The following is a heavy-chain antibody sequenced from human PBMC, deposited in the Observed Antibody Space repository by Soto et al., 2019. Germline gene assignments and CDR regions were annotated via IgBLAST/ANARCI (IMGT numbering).Heavy chain of an antibody. CDR2: LNGGVDVT. Sequence: QVQLIQSGPEMMQPGASVRVSCKASGFTALSYAFHWVRQAPGQGPEWLGWLNGGVDVTIYSQRFQGRVTIPRDTSANTVYLEVNSLTSEATAGYYGAREVKGVTSFDYWGQGTLVTVSS. V-gene: IGHV1-3*01. J-gene: IGHJ4*02. CDR3: AREVKGVTSFDY. CDR1: GFTALSYA. D-gene: IGHD3-10*01.